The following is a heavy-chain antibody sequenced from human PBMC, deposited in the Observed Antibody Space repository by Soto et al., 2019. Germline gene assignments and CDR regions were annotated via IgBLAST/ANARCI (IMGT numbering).Heavy chain of an antibody. J-gene: IGHJ5*02. CDR3: ARGPSSSKRFTIFGVVIINNWLDP. Sequence: PGGSLRLSCAASGFTFSSYSMNWFRQAPGKGLEWVSSISSSSSYIYYADSVKGRFTISRDNAKNSLYLQMNSLRAEDTAVYYCARGPSSSKRFTIFGVVIINNWLDPWGQGTVVTVSS. CDR1: GFTFSSYS. D-gene: IGHD3-3*01. V-gene: IGHV3-21*01. CDR2: ISSSSSYI.